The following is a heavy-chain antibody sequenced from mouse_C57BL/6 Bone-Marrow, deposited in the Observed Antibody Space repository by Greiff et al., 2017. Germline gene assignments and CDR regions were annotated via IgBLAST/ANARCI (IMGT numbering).Heavy chain of an antibody. Sequence: EVKLVESGGDLVKPGGSLKLSCAASGFTFSSYGMSWVRQTPDKRLEWVATISSGGSYTYYPDSVKGRFTISRDNAKNTLYLQMSSLKSEDTAMYYCARHDGYYDWFAYWGQGTLVTVSA. CDR2: ISSGGSYT. V-gene: IGHV5-6*02. CDR1: GFTFSSYG. J-gene: IGHJ3*01. D-gene: IGHD2-3*01. CDR3: ARHDGYYDWFAY.